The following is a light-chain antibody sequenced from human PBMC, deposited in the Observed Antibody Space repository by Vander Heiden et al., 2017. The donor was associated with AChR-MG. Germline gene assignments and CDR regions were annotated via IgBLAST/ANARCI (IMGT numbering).Light chain of an antibody. V-gene: IGLV3-19*01. CDR3: KSRDNSAYHRV. J-gene: IGLJ2*01. CDR1: SPRNDD. Sequence: SSELTQDPAVSVALGQTARLTCKGDSPRNDDASWYQERPGQAAVLVIFGKNKRPSGIPARFSGSRSGNTASMTITGAQAEDEADYYCKSRDNSAYHRVFGGGTKLTVL. CDR2: GKN.